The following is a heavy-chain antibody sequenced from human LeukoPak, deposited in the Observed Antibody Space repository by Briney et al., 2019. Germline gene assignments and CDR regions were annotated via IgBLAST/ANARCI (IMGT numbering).Heavy chain of an antibody. Sequence: GGSLRLSCAASGFTFDDYAMHWVRQAPGKGPEWVSGISWNSGSIGYADSVKGRFTISRDNAKNSLYLQMNSLRAEDTALYYCAKDMADFWSGRSTKYYYGMDVWGQGTTVTVSS. CDR2: ISWNSGSI. V-gene: IGHV3-9*01. J-gene: IGHJ6*02. CDR3: AKDMADFWSGRSTKYYYGMDV. CDR1: GFTFDDYA. D-gene: IGHD3-3*01.